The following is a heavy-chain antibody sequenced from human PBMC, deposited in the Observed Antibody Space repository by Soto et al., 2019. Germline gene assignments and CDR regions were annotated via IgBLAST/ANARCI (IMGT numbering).Heavy chain of an antibody. D-gene: IGHD6-6*01. CDR3: ARVRVGGRSSTHHHY. CDR2: VFYNEII. Sequence: SETLSLTCAVSGVSISRYYWSWIRQPPGKGLEWIGYVFYNEIINYSPSLKGRVTMSMEMSTNHFSLELRSVTAADTAIYFCARVRVGGRSSTHHHYWGPGALVTVSA. V-gene: IGHV4-59*01. J-gene: IGHJ4*02. CDR1: GVSISRYY.